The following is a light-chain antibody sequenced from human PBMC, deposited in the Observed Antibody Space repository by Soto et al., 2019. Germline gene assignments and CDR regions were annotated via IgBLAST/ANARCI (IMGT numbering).Light chain of an antibody. Sequence: EIVLTQSPATLSLSPGERATLSCRASQSVNNDLAWYQQKPSQAPRLLIYDASNRATGIPARFSGSGSGTDFTLTINSLEPEDFAVYYCQQRSNWPLTFGPGTKVDIK. J-gene: IGKJ3*01. CDR2: DAS. CDR1: QSVNND. V-gene: IGKV3-11*01. CDR3: QQRSNWPLT.